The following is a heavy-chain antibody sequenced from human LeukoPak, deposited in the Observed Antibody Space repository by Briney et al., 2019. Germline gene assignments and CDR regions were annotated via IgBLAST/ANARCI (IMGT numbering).Heavy chain of an antibody. CDR2: IYSSGST. CDR1: YGSISSNNYY. Sequence: KPSETLSLTCTVSYGSISSNNYYWGWIRQPPGEGLEWIGIIYSSGSTYYNPTLESRVTMSVDTSKNQFTLKLSSVTAADTAVYYCARLGEYSSPFDHWGQGTLVTVSS. CDR3: ARLGEYSSPFDH. J-gene: IGHJ4*02. D-gene: IGHD6-6*01. V-gene: IGHV4-39*01.